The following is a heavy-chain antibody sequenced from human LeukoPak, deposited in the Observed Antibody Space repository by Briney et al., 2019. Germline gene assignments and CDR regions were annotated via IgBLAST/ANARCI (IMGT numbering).Heavy chain of an antibody. CDR1: GGSISGYY. J-gene: IGHJ3*02. CDR3: ARRLFTIFGVVTAFDI. V-gene: IGHV4-59*01. D-gene: IGHD3-3*01. CDR2: IYYSGTT. Sequence: SETLSLTCTVSGGSISGYYWSWIRQPPGKGLEWIGYIYYSGTTSYNPSLRSRVTMSVDTSKNQFSLRLSSVTAADTAVYYCARRLFTIFGVVTAFDIWGQGTMVTVSS.